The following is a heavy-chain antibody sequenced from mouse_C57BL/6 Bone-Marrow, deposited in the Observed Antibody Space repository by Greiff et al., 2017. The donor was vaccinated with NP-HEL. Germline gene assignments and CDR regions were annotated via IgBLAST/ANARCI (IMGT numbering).Heavy chain of an antibody. Sequence: VQLQQSDAELVKPGASVKISCKVSGYTFTDHTIPWMKQRPEQGLEWIGYIYPRDGSTKYNEKFKGQATLTADKSSSTAYMQLNSLTSEDSAVYFCESGNGSSGAMDYWGQGTSVTVSS. CDR1: GYTFTDHT. CDR2: IYPRDGST. V-gene: IGHV1-78*01. D-gene: IGHD1-1*01. CDR3: ESGNGSSGAMDY. J-gene: IGHJ4*01.